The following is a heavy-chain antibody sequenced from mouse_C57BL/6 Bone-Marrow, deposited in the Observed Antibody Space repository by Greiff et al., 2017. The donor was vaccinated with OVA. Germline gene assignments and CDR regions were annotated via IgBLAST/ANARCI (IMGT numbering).Heavy chain of an antibody. CDR2: IYPGSGST. CDR1: GYTFTSYW. Sequence: QVQLQQPGAELVKPGASVKMSCKASGYTFTSYWITWVKQRPGQGLEWIGDIYPGSGSTNYNEKFKSKATLTVDKSSSTAYMQLSSLTSEDSAVYYCARGDYDVLPSYWYFDVWGTGTTVTVSS. D-gene: IGHD2-4*01. V-gene: IGHV1-55*01. J-gene: IGHJ1*03. CDR3: ARGDYDVLPSYWYFDV.